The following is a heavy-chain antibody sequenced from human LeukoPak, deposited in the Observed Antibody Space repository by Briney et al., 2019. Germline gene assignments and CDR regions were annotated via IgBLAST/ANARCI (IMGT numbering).Heavy chain of an antibody. CDR3: ANDYFSGSSHRTPLSY. J-gene: IGHJ4*02. V-gene: IGHV3-11*01. CDR2: ISNTGGTT. CDR1: GFTFSDYY. D-gene: IGHD1-26*01. Sequence: GGSLRLSCAASGFTFSDYYMTWIRQAPGKGLECVSYISNTGGTTHYADSVRGRFTIFRDNTKNLLYLQMNSLRAEDTAVYYCANDYFSGSSHRTPLSYWGQGTLVTVSS.